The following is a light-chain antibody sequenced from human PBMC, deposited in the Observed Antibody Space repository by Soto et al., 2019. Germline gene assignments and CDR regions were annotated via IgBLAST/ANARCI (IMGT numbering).Light chain of an antibody. Sequence: DIQMTQSPSSLSASVGDRVTITCQASQDISNYLNWYQQKPGKAPKLLIYDASNLETGVPSRFSGSASGTVFTFTISSLQPEDIATYYCQQYDNLPLTFGGGTKVEIK. CDR2: DAS. CDR3: QQYDNLPLT. CDR1: QDISNY. V-gene: IGKV1-33*01. J-gene: IGKJ4*01.